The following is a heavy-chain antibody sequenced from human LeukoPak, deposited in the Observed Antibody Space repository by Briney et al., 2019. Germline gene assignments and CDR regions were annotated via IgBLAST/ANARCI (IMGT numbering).Heavy chain of an antibody. Sequence: GGSLRLSCAASGFTFDDYAMHWVRQAPGKGLEWVSGISWNSGSIGYADSVKGRFTISRDNAKNSLYLQMNSLRAEDTALYYCAKENDPGDYYYYYGMDVWGQGTTVTVSS. J-gene: IGHJ6*02. CDR3: AKENDPGDYYYYYGMDV. CDR2: ISWNSGSI. V-gene: IGHV3-9*01. CDR1: GFTFDDYA.